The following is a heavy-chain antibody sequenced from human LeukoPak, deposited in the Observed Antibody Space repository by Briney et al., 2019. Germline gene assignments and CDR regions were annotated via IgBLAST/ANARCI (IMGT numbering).Heavy chain of an antibody. CDR3: VRHPCIGGSCPNPFDP. Sequence: SETLSLTCTVSGGSISSYYWSWIRQPPGKGLEWIGYIYSSGSTSYNPSFKSRVTVSVDTSKNQFSLKLSSVTAADTAVYHCVRHPCIGGSCPNPFDPWGQGTLVTVSS. CDR1: GGSISSYY. V-gene: IGHV4-59*08. J-gene: IGHJ5*02. CDR2: IYSSGST. D-gene: IGHD2-15*01.